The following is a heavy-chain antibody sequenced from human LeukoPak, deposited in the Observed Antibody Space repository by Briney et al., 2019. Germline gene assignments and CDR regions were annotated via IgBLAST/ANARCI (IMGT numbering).Heavy chain of an antibody. V-gene: IGHV1-8*01. CDR1: GYTFTSYD. CDR2: MNPNSGNT. D-gene: IGHD6-6*01. Sequence: ASVKVSCKASGYTFTSYDTNWVRQATGQGLEWMGWMNPNSGNTGYAQKFQGRVTMTRNTSISTAYMELSSLRSEDTAVYYCARGASSSSKRGRRYYFDYWGQGTLVTVS. CDR3: ARGASSSSKRGRRYYFDY. J-gene: IGHJ4*02.